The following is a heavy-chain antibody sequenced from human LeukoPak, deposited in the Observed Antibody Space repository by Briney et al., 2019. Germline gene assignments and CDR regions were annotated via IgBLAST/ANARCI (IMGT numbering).Heavy chain of an antibody. J-gene: IGHJ4*02. CDR2: IYSGGST. CDR3: ARDSRGSSGWYSFDY. Sequence: PGASLRLSCAASGFIFSSSSMSWVRQAPGKGLEWVSVIYSGGSTYYADSVKGRFTISRDNSKNTLYLQMNSLRAEDTAVYYCARDSRGSSGWYSFDYWGQGTLVTVSS. CDR1: GFIFSSSS. V-gene: IGHV3-53*01. D-gene: IGHD6-19*01.